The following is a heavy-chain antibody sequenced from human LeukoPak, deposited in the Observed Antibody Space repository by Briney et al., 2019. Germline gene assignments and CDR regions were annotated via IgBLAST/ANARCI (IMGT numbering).Heavy chain of an antibody. V-gene: IGHV4-34*01. CDR2: INHSGST. CDR1: GGSFSGYY. J-gene: IGHJ4*02. D-gene: IGHD3-9*01. CDR3: ARRTGYYDILIGYSSFIRFDY. Sequence: ASETLSLTCAVYGGSFSGYYWSWIRQPPGKGLEWIGEINHSGSTNYNPSLKSRVTISVDTSKNQFSLKLSSVTAADTAVYYCARRTGYYDILIGYSSFIRFDYWGQGTPVTVSS.